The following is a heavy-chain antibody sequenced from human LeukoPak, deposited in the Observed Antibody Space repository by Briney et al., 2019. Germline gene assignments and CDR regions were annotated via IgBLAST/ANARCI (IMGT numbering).Heavy chain of an antibody. J-gene: IGHJ4*02. Sequence: GRSLTLSCAASGFSFSSYAIHWVRQAPGKGPEWVAVISSDGRDKHHADSVKGRFTISRDNSKNTLYLQMSSLRAEDTAVYYCARDFDLYCSGGRCYPSHFDYWGQGTLVTVSS. CDR2: ISSDGRDK. D-gene: IGHD2-15*01. CDR3: ARDFDLYCSGGRCYPSHFDY. V-gene: IGHV3-30*04. CDR1: GFSFSSYA.